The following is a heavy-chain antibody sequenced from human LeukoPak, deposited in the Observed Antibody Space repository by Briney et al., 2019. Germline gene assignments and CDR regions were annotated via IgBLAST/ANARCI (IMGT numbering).Heavy chain of an antibody. CDR3: AKDMIVGATIDY. CDR2: ISGSGGST. Sequence: GGSLRLSCAASGFTFSSYSMTWVRQAPGKGLEWVSAISGSGGSTYYADSVKGRFTISRDNSKNTLYLQMNSLRAEDTAVYYCAKDMIVGATIDYWGQGTLVTVSS. D-gene: IGHD1-26*01. V-gene: IGHV3-23*01. CDR1: GFTFSSYS. J-gene: IGHJ4*02.